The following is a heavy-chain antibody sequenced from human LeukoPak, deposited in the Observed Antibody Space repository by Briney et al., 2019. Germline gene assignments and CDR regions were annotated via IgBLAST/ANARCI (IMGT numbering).Heavy chain of an antibody. D-gene: IGHD3-22*01. J-gene: IGHJ3*02. V-gene: IGHV4-4*07. Sequence: PSETLSLTCTVSGGSISSYYWSWIRQPAGKGPEWIGRIYTSGSTNYNPSLKSRVTMSVDTSKNQFSLKLSSVTAADTAVYYCARDKFPEWDYYDSSGYHEAFDIWGQGTMVTVSS. CDR3: ARDKFPEWDYYDSSGYHEAFDI. CDR2: IYTSGST. CDR1: GGSISSYY.